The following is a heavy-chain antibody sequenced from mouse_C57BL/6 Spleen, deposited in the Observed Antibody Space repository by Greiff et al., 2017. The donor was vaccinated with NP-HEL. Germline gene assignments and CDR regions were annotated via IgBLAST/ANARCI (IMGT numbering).Heavy chain of an antibody. D-gene: IGHD1-1*01. CDR1: GYTFTNYW. CDR3: ARRWDYYGSSYGAMDY. V-gene: IGHV1-63*01. CDR2: IYPGGGYT. Sequence: VQLQESGAELVRPGTSVKMSCKASGYTFTNYWIGWAKQRPGHGLEWIGDIYPGGGYTNYNEKFKGKATLTADKSSSTAYMQFSSLTSEDSAIYYCARRWDYYGSSYGAMDYWGQGTSVTVSS. J-gene: IGHJ4*01.